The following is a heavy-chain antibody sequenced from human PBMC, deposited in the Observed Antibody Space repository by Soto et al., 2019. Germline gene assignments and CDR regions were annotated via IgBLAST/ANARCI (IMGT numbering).Heavy chain of an antibody. V-gene: IGHV3-30-3*01. CDR3: ARLSIAVAGTGIDY. Sequence: GGSLRLSCAASGFPFSSYAMHWVLQAPGKGLEWVAVISYDGSNKYYADSVKGRFTISRDNSKNTLYLQMNSLRAEDTAVYYCARLSIAVAGTGIDYWGQGTLVTVSS. D-gene: IGHD6-19*01. CDR1: GFPFSSYA. J-gene: IGHJ4*02. CDR2: ISYDGSNK.